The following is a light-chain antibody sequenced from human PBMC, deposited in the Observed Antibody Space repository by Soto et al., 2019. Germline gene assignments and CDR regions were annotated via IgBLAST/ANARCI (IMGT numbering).Light chain of an antibody. V-gene: IGKV3-20*01. CDR3: HQYGSSRWT. CDR1: ETVASNY. Sequence: EIVLTQSPGTLSLSPGGRATLSCRASETVASNYLAWYQHKPGQAPRLLFFGASNRATGIPDRFSGSGSGTDFTLTISRLEPDDFEVYYCHQYGSSRWTLSHGTKVDI. J-gene: IGKJ1*01. CDR2: GAS.